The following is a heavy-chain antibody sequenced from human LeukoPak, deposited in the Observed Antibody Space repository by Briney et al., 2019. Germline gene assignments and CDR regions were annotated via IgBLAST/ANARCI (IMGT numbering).Heavy chain of an antibody. CDR1: GFTFSRYG. CDR2: IKQDGSEK. D-gene: IGHD3-10*01. Sequence: PGRSLRLSCAASGFTFSRYGMHWVRQAPGKGLEWVANIKQDGSEKYYVDSVKGRFTISRDNAKNSLYLQMNSLRAEDTAVYYCARECYYGSGSPAFDIWGQGTMVTVSS. J-gene: IGHJ3*02. CDR3: ARECYYGSGSPAFDI. V-gene: IGHV3-7*01.